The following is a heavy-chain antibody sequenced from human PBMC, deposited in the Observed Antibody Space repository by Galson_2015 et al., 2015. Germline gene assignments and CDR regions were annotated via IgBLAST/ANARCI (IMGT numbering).Heavy chain of an antibody. J-gene: IGHJ4*02. Sequence: SETLSLTCSVSGGSMTGFYWNWIRQTPGRGLEWIGSFYYTGTTDYNPSFKGRVTMSLDASYNQFALRLTSVTAADTAVYYCARGRSFDFWGQGILVTVSS. CDR2: FYYTGTT. CDR1: GGSMTGFY. CDR3: ARGRSFDF. D-gene: IGHD3-10*01. V-gene: IGHV4-59*01.